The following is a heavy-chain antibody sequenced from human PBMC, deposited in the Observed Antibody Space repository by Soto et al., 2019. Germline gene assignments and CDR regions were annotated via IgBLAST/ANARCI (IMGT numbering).Heavy chain of an antibody. Sequence: GGSLRLSCAASGFTFSSYGMHWVRQAPGKGLEWVAVISYDGSNKYYADSVKGRFTISRDNPKKTLYLQMNSLRPDDTAMYYCAIDWVSSTEYTWNHGTYFDYWGQGALVTVSS. J-gene: IGHJ4*02. CDR3: AIDWVSSTEYTWNHGTYFDY. V-gene: IGHV3-30*03. CDR1: GFTFSSYG. D-gene: IGHD1-20*01. CDR2: ISYDGSNK.